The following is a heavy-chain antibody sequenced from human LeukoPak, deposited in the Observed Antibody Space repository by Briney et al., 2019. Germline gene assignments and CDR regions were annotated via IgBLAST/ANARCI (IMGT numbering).Heavy chain of an antibody. CDR1: GGSISSYY. Sequence: SETLSLTCTVSGGSISSYYWSWIRQPPGKGLEWIGNIYYSGSTNYNPSLKSRVTISVDTSKKRFSLKLSSVTAADTAVYYCARSLYYYGSDSFDIWGQGTMVTVSS. V-gene: IGHV4-59*01. CDR3: ARSLYYYGSDSFDI. CDR2: IYYSGST. D-gene: IGHD3-10*01. J-gene: IGHJ3*02.